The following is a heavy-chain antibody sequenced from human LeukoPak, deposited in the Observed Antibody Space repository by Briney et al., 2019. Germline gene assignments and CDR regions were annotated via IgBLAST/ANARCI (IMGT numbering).Heavy chain of an antibody. Sequence: AGGSLRLSCAPSGFTFSSYGMHWVRQAPGKGLEWVAFIRYDGSDKHYADSVKGRFTISRDNSKNTLYLQMNSLRAEDTAVYYCAKCPPYCTNGVCYTQKYYFDYWGQGTLVTVSS. CDR1: GFTFSSYG. D-gene: IGHD2-8*01. J-gene: IGHJ4*02. CDR2: IRYDGSDK. V-gene: IGHV3-30*02. CDR3: AKCPPYCTNGVCYTQKYYFDY.